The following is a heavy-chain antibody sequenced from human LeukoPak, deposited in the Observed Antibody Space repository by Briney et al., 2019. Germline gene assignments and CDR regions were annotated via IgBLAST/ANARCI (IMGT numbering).Heavy chain of an antibody. V-gene: IGHV3-7*05. D-gene: IGHD1-1*01. Sequence: GGSLRLSCAASGFTFSNAWMSWVRQAPGRGLEWVANIKQDGSEEYYVDSVKGRFTISRDNAKNSLYLQMNSLRAEDTAVYYCARDSGDRTVDYWGQGTLVTVSS. J-gene: IGHJ4*02. CDR2: IKQDGSEE. CDR3: ARDSGDRTVDY. CDR1: GFTFSNAW.